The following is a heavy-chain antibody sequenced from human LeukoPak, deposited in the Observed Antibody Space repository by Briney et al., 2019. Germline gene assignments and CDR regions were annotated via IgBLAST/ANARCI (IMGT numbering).Heavy chain of an antibody. CDR1: GGSVSSGSYY. Sequence: SETLSLTCTVSGGSVSSGSYYWTWIRQPPGKGLEWIGYISDTGNTNYNPSLKSRVTISVDTSKNQVPLKLRSVTAADTAVYYCARDLGDWFDPWGQGTLVTVSS. V-gene: IGHV4-61*01. D-gene: IGHD3-16*01. J-gene: IGHJ5*02. CDR3: ARDLGDWFDP. CDR2: ISDTGNT.